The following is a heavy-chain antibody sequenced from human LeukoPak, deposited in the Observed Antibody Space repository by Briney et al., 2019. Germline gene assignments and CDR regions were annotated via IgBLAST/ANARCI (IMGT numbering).Heavy chain of an antibody. CDR1: GFTFSSYA. Sequence: GGSLRLSCAASGFTFSSYAMHWVRQAPGKGLEWVAVISYDGSNKYYADSVKGRFTISRDNSKNTLYLQMNSLRAEDTAVYYCARGDREEQQLGYWGQGTLVTVSS. CDR2: ISYDGSNK. D-gene: IGHD6-13*01. J-gene: IGHJ4*02. V-gene: IGHV3-30-3*01. CDR3: ARGDREEQQLGY.